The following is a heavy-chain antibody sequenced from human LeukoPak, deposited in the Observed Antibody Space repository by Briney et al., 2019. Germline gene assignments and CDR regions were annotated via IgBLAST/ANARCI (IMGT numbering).Heavy chain of an antibody. V-gene: IGHV3-21*01. CDR1: GFTFSSYS. Sequence: GGSLRLFCAASGFTFSSYSMNWVRQAPGKGLEWVSSISSSSSYIYYADSVKGRFTISRDNAKNSLYLQMNSLRAEDTAVYYCARSPVSRKLDYWGQGTLVTVSS. CDR2: ISSSSSYI. CDR3: ARSPVSRKLDY. J-gene: IGHJ4*02. D-gene: IGHD1-14*01.